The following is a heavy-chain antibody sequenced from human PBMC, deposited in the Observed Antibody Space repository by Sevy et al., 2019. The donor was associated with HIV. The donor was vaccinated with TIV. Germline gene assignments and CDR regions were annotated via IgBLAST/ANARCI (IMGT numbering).Heavy chain of an antibody. V-gene: IGHV3-30*09. CDR1: GFAFSSYA. Sequence: GGSLRLSCAASGFAFSSYALLWVSQAPGKGLELVSLISYDGSKKYYSDSVKGRFAISRDESKTTLFLQMNSLRSEDSAIYYCARVGVSYCTDDCYHRFDYWGRGTLVTVSS. J-gene: IGHJ4*02. CDR3: ARVGVSYCTDDCYHRFDY. CDR2: ISYDGSKK. D-gene: IGHD2-21*02.